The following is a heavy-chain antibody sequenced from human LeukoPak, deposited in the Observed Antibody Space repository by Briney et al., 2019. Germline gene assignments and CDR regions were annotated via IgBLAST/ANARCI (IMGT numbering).Heavy chain of an antibody. J-gene: IGHJ3*02. CDR1: GGSFSGYY. CDR3: ARGGQGDGYSADEAFDI. CDR2: INHSGST. Sequence: PSETLSLTCAVYGGSFSGYYWSWIRQPPGKGLEWIGEINHSGSTNYNPSLKSRVTISVDTSKNQFSLKLSSVTAADTAVYYCARGGQGDGYSADEAFDIWGQGTMVTVS. V-gene: IGHV4-34*01. D-gene: IGHD5-18*01.